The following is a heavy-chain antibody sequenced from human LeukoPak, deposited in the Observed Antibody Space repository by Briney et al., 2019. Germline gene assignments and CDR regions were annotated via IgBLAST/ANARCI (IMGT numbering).Heavy chain of an antibody. Sequence: GASVKVSFKASGYTFSGYYMHWVRQAPGQGLEWMGWINPNSGGTNYAQKFQGRVTMTRDRTISTVYMELSSLGSDDTAVYYCARGIYSYSSPFDYWGQGTLVTVSS. J-gene: IGHJ4*02. CDR2: INPNSGGT. V-gene: IGHV1-2*02. CDR3: ARGIYSYSSPFDY. CDR1: GYTFSGYY. D-gene: IGHD2/OR15-2a*01.